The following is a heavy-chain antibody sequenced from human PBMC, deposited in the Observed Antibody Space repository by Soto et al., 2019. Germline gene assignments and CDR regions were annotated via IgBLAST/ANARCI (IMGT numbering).Heavy chain of an antibody. V-gene: IGHV3-64*01. Sequence: GGSLRLSCAASGFTFSSYAMHWVRQAPGKGLEYVSAISSNGGSTYYANSVKGRFTISRDNSKNTLYLQMGSLRAEDMAVYYCARDTLMDYGDYQDAGAFDIWGQGTMVTVSS. J-gene: IGHJ3*02. CDR2: ISSNGGST. CDR1: GFTFSSYA. CDR3: ARDTLMDYGDYQDAGAFDI. D-gene: IGHD4-17*01.